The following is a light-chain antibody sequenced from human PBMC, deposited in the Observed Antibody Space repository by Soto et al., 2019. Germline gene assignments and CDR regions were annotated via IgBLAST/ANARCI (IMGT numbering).Light chain of an antibody. CDR3: QQYGSSGT. J-gene: IGKJ1*01. Sequence: DIVLTPSPDSLAVSLGERATINCKSSQSVLKSSNNKNYLAWYQQKPGQAPRLLIYGASNRATGIPDRFSGSGSGTDFTLTISRLEPEDFAVYYCQQYGSSGTFGQGTKVDIK. CDR1: QSVLKSSNNKNY. CDR2: GAS. V-gene: IGKV4-1*01.